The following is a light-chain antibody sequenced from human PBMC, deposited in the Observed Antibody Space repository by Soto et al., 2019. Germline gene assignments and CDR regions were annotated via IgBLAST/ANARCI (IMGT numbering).Light chain of an antibody. CDR3: AAWDDSLNGLV. Sequence: QSVLTQPPSVSAAPRQRVTISCSGSSSNIGNNAVNWYQQLPGKAPKLLIYYDDLLPSGVSDRFSGSKSGTSASLAISGLQSEDEADYYCAAWDDSLNGLVFGGGTKRTVL. CDR2: YDD. J-gene: IGLJ2*01. CDR1: SSNIGNNA. V-gene: IGLV1-36*01.